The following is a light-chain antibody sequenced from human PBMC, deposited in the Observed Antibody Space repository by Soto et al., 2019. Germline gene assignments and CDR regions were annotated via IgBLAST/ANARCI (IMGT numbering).Light chain of an antibody. V-gene: IGKV3-20*01. CDR1: QSVNSN. CDR3: QQYGSSPLLT. Sequence: EIVMTQSPATLSVSPGEGATLSCRAGQSVNSNLAWYQQKPGQAPRLLIYGASSRATGIPDRFSGSGSGTDFTLTISRLEPEDFAVYYCQQYGSSPLLTFGGGTKVDIK. J-gene: IGKJ4*01. CDR2: GAS.